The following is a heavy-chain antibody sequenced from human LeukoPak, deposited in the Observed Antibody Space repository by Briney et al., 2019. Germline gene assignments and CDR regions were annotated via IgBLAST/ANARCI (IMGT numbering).Heavy chain of an antibody. Sequence: SETLSLTCIVSAGSISRYSWSWVRQAAGKGLEWIGRIYASGNTNYNSSLKSRITMPVDTLKNQFSLKLTSLTAADTAVYYCARIALVSTPRSGYYFDYWGQGILVTVSS. CDR1: AGSISRYS. V-gene: IGHV4-4*07. J-gene: IGHJ4*02. CDR2: IYASGNT. CDR3: ARIALVSTPRSGYYFDY. D-gene: IGHD3-22*01.